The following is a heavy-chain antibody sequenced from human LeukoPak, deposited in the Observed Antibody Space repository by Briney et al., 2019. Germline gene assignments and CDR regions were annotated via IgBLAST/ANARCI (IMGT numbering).Heavy chain of an antibody. D-gene: IGHD4-17*01. CDR2: IYYSGNT. V-gene: IGHV4-30-4*01. J-gene: IGHJ4*02. Sequence: SETLSLTCTVSGGSISSGDSYWSWIRQPPGKDLEWIGYIYYSGNTYYNPSLKSRVTISVDTSKNQFSLKLSSVTAADTAVYYCARVDDYGVRSDVWGQGTLVTVSS. CDR1: GGSISSGDSY. CDR3: ARVDDYGVRSDV.